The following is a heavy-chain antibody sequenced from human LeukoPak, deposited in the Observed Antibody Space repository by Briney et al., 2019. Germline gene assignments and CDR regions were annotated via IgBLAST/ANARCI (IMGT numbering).Heavy chain of an antibody. D-gene: IGHD6-13*01. J-gene: IGHJ4*02. CDR1: GYSFTSYW. Sequence: GESLKISCKGSGYSFTSYWIGWVRQMPGKGLEWMGIIYPGDSDTRYSPSFQGQVTISADKSISTAYLQWSSLKASDTAMYYCARPIELGRKMDSSSWSFDYWGQGTLVTVSS. CDR2: IYPGDSDT. CDR3: ARPIELGRKMDSSSWSFDY. V-gene: IGHV5-51*01.